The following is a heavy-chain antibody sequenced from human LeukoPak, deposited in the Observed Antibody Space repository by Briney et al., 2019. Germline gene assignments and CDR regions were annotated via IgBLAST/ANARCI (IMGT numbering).Heavy chain of an antibody. CDR2: IYSGGST. J-gene: IGHJ6*02. Sequence: GGSLRLSCAASGFTVSSNYMSWVRQAPGKGLEWVSVIYSGGSTYYADSVKGRFTISRDNSKNTLYLQMNSLRAEDTAVYYCARENNFGSGMDVWGQGTTVTVSS. CDR3: ARENNFGSGMDV. V-gene: IGHV3-53*01. CDR1: GFTVSSNY. D-gene: IGHD3-10*01.